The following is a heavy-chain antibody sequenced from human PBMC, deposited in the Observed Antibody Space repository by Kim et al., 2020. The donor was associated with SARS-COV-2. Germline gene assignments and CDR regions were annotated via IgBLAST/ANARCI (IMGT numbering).Heavy chain of an antibody. CDR3: ARAVYSSSFIIRHYYYYGMDV. Sequence: GGSLRLSCAASGFTFSSYWMSWVRQAPGKGLEWVANIKQDGSEKYYVDSVKGRFTISRDNAKNSLYLQMNSLRAEDTAVYYCARAVYSSSFIIRHYYYYGMDVWGQGTTVTVSS. V-gene: IGHV3-7*03. J-gene: IGHJ6*02. CDR1: GFTFSSYW. D-gene: IGHD6-6*01. CDR2: IKQDGSEK.